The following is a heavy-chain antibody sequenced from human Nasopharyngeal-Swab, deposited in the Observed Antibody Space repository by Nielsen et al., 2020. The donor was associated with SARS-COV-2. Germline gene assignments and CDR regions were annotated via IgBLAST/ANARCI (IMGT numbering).Heavy chain of an antibody. CDR3: ASEEMAAAYLSFDY. CDR1: GFTFSSYG. V-gene: IGHV3-30*19. CDR2: ISYDGSNK. J-gene: IGHJ4*02. Sequence: GGSLRLSCAASGFTFSSYGMHWVRQAPGKGLEWVAVISYDGSNKYYADSVKGRFTISRDNSKNTLYLQMNSLRAEDTAVYYCASEEMAAAYLSFDYWGQGTLVTVSS. D-gene: IGHD6-13*01.